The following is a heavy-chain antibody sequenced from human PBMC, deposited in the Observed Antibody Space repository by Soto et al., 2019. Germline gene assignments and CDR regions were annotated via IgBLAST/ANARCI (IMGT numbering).Heavy chain of an antibody. CDR3: ARDRGGWSDP. CDR1: GSSVNSGGLF. J-gene: IGHJ5*02. D-gene: IGHD3-10*01. V-gene: IGHV4-61*08. Sequence: PSETLSLTCSVSGSSVNSGGLFWGWIRQSPGKGLEWIGNVGNSGPTNTNPSLKSRVTISVDTPKNQFSLKLSSVTAADTAVYYCARDRGGWSDPWGQGTLVTVSS. CDR2: VGNSGPT.